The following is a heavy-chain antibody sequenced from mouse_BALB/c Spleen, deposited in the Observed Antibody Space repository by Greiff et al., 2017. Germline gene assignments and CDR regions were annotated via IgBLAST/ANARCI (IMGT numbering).Heavy chain of an antibody. CDR2: INSNGGST. V-gene: IGHV5-6-3*01. D-gene: IGHD1-1*01. Sequence: EVKVVESGGGLVQPGGSLKLSCAASGFTFSSYGMSWVRQTPDKRLELVATINSNGGSTYYPDSVKGRFTISRDNAKNTLYLQMSSLKSEDTAMYYCAREITTDPYYAMDYWGQGTSVTVSS. CDR3: AREITTDPYYAMDY. J-gene: IGHJ4*01. CDR1: GFTFSSYG.